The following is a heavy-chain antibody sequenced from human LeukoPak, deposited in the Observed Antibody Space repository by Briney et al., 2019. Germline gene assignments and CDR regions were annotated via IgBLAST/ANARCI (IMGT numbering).Heavy chain of an antibody. CDR2: TYYRSKWYN. CDR1: GDSVSSNSAA. J-gene: IGHJ6*03. CDR3: ARARGWGDCSSTSCYEHYYYYMDV. V-gene: IGHV6-1*01. Sequence: SRTLSFTCAISGDSVSSNSAAWNWIRQSPSRGLEWLGRTYYRSKWYNDYAVSVKSRITINLDTSKNQFNLQLNSVTPEDTAVYCCARARGWGDCSSTSCYEHYYYYMDVWGKGTTVTVSS. D-gene: IGHD2-2*01.